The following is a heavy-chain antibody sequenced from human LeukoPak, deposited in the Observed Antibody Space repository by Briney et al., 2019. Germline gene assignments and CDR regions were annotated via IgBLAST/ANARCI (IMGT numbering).Heavy chain of an antibody. Sequence: ASVKVSCKASGGTFSSYDISWVRQAPGQGLEWMGGIIPIFGTANYAQKFQGRVTITADESTSTAYMELSSLRSEDTAVYYCATDLPLVFDFWSGQEKNDDAFDIWGQGTMVTVSS. D-gene: IGHD3-3*01. V-gene: IGHV1-69*13. CDR3: ATDLPLVFDFWSGQEKNDDAFDI. CDR1: GGTFSSYD. J-gene: IGHJ3*02. CDR2: IIPIFGTA.